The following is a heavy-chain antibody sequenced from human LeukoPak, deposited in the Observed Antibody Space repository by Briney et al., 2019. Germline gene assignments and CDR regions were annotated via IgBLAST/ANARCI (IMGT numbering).Heavy chain of an antibody. Sequence: GASVKVSCKASGYTFTSYGISWVRQAPGQGLEWMGWISAYNGNTNYAQKLQGRVTMTRNTSISTAYMELSSLRSEDTAVYYCARGRRWSSGWYSYYYYMDVWGKGTTVTISS. J-gene: IGHJ6*03. CDR2: ISAYNGNT. CDR1: GYTFTSYG. CDR3: ARGRRWSSGWYSYYYYMDV. D-gene: IGHD6-19*01. V-gene: IGHV1-18*01.